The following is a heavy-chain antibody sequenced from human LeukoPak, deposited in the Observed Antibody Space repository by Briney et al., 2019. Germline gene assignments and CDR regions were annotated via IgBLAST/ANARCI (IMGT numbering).Heavy chain of an antibody. CDR2: FDPEDGET. D-gene: IGHD3-3*01. Sequence: ASVKVSCKVSGYTLTELSMHWVRQAPGKGLEWMGGFDPEDGETIYAQKFQGRVTMTEDTSTDTAYMELSSLRSEDTAVYYCATGYDSWSGARAFDIWGQGTMVTVSS. V-gene: IGHV1-24*01. CDR3: ATGYDSWSGARAFDI. J-gene: IGHJ3*02. CDR1: GYTLTELS.